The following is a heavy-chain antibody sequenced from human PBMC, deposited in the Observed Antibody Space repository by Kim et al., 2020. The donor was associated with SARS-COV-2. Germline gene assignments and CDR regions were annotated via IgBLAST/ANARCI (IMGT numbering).Heavy chain of an antibody. Sequence: ASVKVSCKASGYTFTSYAMNWVRQAPGQGLEWMGWINTNTGNPTYAQGFTGRFVFSFDTSVSTAYLQISSLKAEDTAVYYCASASIAAAGTGKGSYYYYYGMDVWGQGTTVTVSS. V-gene: IGHV7-4-1*02. CDR1: GYTFTSYA. CDR2: INTNTGNP. J-gene: IGHJ6*02. D-gene: IGHD6-13*01. CDR3: ASASIAAAGTGKGSYYYYYGMDV.